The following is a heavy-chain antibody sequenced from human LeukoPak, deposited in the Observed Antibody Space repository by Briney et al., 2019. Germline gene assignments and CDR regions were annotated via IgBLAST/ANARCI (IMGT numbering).Heavy chain of an antibody. J-gene: IGHJ4*02. D-gene: IGHD3-3*01. V-gene: IGHV1-18*01. Sequence: ASVKVSCKASGYTFTSYGISWVRQAPGQGLEWMGWISACNGNTNYAQKLQGRVTMTTDTSTSTAYMELRSLRSDDTAVYYCARGWQTTIFGVVTIDYWGQGTLVTVSS. CDR2: ISACNGNT. CDR3: ARGWQTTIFGVVTIDY. CDR1: GYTFTSYG.